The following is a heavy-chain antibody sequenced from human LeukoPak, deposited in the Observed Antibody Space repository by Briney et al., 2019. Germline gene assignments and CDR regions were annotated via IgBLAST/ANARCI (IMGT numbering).Heavy chain of an antibody. CDR1: GFPFSSFW. V-gene: IGHV3-7*01. CDR3: ARAPHGY. J-gene: IGHJ4*02. Sequence: GGPLGPPFAPPGFPFSSFWMSGAPQAPGKGLEWVANIKQDGSEKYYVDSVKGRFTISRDNAKNSLYLQMNSLRAEDTAVYYCARAPHGYWGQGTLVTVSS. CDR2: IKQDGSEK.